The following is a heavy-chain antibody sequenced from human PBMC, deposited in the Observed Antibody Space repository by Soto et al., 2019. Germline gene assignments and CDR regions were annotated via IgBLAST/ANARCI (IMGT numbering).Heavy chain of an antibody. V-gene: IGHV1-18*01. D-gene: IGHD3-3*01. J-gene: IGHJ6*02. CDR1: GYTFTSYG. Sequence: ASVKVSCKSSGYTFTSYGISWVRQAPGQGLEWIGWIIAYNGIANYAQKLQDRVTITADESTSTAYMELSSLRSEDTAVYYCARDPWTDFWSGYLASERYGMDVWGQGTTVTVSS. CDR2: IIAYNGIA. CDR3: ARDPWTDFWSGYLASERYGMDV.